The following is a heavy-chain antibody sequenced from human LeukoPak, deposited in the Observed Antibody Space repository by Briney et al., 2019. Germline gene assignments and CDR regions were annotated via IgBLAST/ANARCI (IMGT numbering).Heavy chain of an antibody. V-gene: IGHV3-21*01. J-gene: IGHJ4*02. Sequence: PGGSLRLSCAASGFTFSSYSMNWVRQAPGKGLEWVSSISSSSSYIYYADSVKGRFTISRDNAKNSLHLQMNSLRAEDTAVYYCARGIATEASYWGQGTLVTVSS. D-gene: IGHD2-21*01. CDR2: ISSSSSYI. CDR3: ARGIATEASY. CDR1: GFTFSSYS.